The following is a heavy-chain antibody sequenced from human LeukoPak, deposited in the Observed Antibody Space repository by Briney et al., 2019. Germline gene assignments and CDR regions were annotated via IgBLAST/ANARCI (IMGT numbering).Heavy chain of an antibody. Sequence: SETLSLTCAVYGGXFSGYHWSWIRQPPGEGLVWIGEINHSGSTNYNPSLKSRVTISVDTSKNQFSLKLSSVTAADTAVYYCARGDSEDGYRFDYWGQGTLVTVSS. V-gene: IGHV4-34*01. D-gene: IGHD5-24*01. CDR2: INHSGST. CDR3: ARGDSEDGYRFDY. J-gene: IGHJ4*02. CDR1: GGXFSGYH.